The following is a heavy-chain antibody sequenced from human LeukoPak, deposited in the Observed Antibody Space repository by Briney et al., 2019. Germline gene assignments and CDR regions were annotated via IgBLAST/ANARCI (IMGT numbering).Heavy chain of an antibody. CDR3: ARENHYDSSGLDY. Sequence: GGSLRLSCAASGFTFSSYSMNGVRQAPGKGLEWVSSISSSSSYIYYADSVKGRFTISRDNAKNSLYLQMNSLRAEDTAVYYCARENHYDSSGLDYWGQGTLVTVSS. CDR2: ISSSSSYI. D-gene: IGHD3-22*01. J-gene: IGHJ4*02. V-gene: IGHV3-21*01. CDR1: GFTFSSYS.